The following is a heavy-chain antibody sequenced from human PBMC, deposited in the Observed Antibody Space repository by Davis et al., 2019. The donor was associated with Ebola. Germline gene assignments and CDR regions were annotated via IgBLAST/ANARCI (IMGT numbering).Heavy chain of an antibody. CDR2: IYPGDSDT. Sequence: GESPKIPRKCSGYSFTSYWIGRVRQMPGKGLEWTGIIYPGDSDTRYSPSFQGQVTISADKSISTAYLQWSSLKASDTAMYYCARHNIGYFDYYYGMDVWGQGTTVTVSS. CDR3: ARHNIGYFDYYYGMDV. J-gene: IGHJ6*02. V-gene: IGHV5-51*01. CDR1: GYSFTSYW. D-gene: IGHD3-22*01.